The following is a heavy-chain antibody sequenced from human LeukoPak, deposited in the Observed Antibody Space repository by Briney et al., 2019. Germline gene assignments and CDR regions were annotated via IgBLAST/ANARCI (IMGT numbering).Heavy chain of an antibody. CDR1: GGSISSHY. V-gene: IGHV4-59*11. Sequence: SETLSLTCTVSGGSISSHYWSWIRQPPGKGLEWIGYIYYSGSTNYNPSLKSRVTISVDTSKNQFSLKLSSVTAADTAVYYCARDKGTGRYFDWLYSDYYYGMDVWGQGTTVTVSS. CDR2: IYYSGST. D-gene: IGHD3-9*01. J-gene: IGHJ6*02. CDR3: ARDKGTGRYFDWLYSDYYYGMDV.